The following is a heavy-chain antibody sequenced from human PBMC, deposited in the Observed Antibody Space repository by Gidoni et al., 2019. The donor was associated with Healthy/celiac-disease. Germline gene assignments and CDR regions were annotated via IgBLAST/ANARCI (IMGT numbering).Heavy chain of an antibody. CDR1: GYSISSGYY. J-gene: IGHJ4*02. CDR3: ARDGIPAYGDLTVRTDY. Sequence: QVQLQESGPGLVKPSETLSLTCAVSGYSISSGYYWGWIRQPPGKGLEWIGSIYHSGSTYYNPSLKSRVTISVDTSKNQFSLKLSSVTAADTAVYYCARDGIPAYGDLTVRTDYWGQGTLVTVSS. V-gene: IGHV4-38-2*02. D-gene: IGHD4-17*01. CDR2: IYHSGST.